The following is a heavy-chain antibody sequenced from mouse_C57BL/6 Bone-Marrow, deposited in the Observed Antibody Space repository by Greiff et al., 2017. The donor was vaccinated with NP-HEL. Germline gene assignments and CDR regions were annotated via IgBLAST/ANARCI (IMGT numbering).Heavy chain of an antibody. Sequence: EVQLVESEGGLVQPGSSMKLSCTASGFTFSDYYMAWVRQVPDKGLEWVANINYGGSSTYYLDSLKSRFILSRDNAKNILYLQMSSLKSEDTATYYCAREGGLRRPPSPMDYWGQGTSVTVSA. J-gene: IGHJ4*01. V-gene: IGHV5-16*01. CDR3: AREGGLRRPPSPMDY. D-gene: IGHD2-4*01. CDR2: INYGGSST. CDR1: GFTFSDYY.